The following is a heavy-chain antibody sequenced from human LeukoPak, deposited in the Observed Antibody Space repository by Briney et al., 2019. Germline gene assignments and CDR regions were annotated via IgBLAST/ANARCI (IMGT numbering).Heavy chain of an antibody. J-gene: IGHJ5*02. CDR2: TYYRSKWYN. V-gene: IGHV6-1*01. CDR1: GDSVSSNSAA. Sequence: SQTLSLTCAISGDSVSSNSAAWNWIRQSPSRGLEWLGRTYYRSKWYNDYAVSVKSRITINPDTSKNQFSLQLNSVTPEDTAVYYCARDFMSASGWLNWFDPWGQGTLVTVSS. CDR3: ARDFMSASGWLNWFDP. D-gene: IGHD6-19*01.